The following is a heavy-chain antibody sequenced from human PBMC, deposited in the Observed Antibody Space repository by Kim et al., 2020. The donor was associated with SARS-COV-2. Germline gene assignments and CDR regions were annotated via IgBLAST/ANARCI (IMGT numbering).Heavy chain of an antibody. CDR2: IKQDGSEK. CDR1: GFTFSSYW. V-gene: IGHV3-7*03. J-gene: IGHJ5*02. D-gene: IGHD4-17*01. CDR3: ARDPDYGAVFFDP. Sequence: GGSLRLSCAASGFTFSSYWMSWVRQAPGKGLEWVANIKQDGSEKYYVDSVKGRFTISRDNAKNSLYLQMNSLRAEDTAVYYCARDPDYGAVFFDPWGQGTLVTVSS.